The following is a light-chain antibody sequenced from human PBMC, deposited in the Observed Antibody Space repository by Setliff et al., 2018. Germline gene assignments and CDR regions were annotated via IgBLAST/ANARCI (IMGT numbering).Light chain of an antibody. Sequence: QSALAQPASVSGSPGQSITISCTGTSSDIGGYNYVSWYQQHPGKAPKLMIYDVINRPSGISHRFSGSKSGNTASLTISGLQPEDEADYYCASYTATSTPLYVFGNGTKVTVL. CDR3: ASYTATSTPLYV. CDR1: SSDIGGYNY. V-gene: IGLV2-14*03. J-gene: IGLJ1*01. CDR2: DVI.